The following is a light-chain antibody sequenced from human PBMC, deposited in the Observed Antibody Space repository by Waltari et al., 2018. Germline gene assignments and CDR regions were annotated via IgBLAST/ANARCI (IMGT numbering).Light chain of an antibody. CDR3: QQYGGSSYT. CDR1: QSVSSNY. CDR2: GAS. V-gene: IGKV3-20*01. J-gene: IGKJ2*01. Sequence: EIVLTQSPGTLSLSPGERAPLSCRASQSVSSNYVAGYQQKPGQAPKILIFGASSRGIGVPYRFSGSGSGTDFTLTISRLEPEDFAVYYCQQYGGSSYTFGQGTKLEIK.